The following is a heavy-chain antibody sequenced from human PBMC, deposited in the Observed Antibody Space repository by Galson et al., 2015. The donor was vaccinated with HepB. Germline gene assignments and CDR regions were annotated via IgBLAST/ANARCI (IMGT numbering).Heavy chain of an antibody. D-gene: IGHD3-9*01. Sequence: SLRLSCAASGFTFSSYAMSWVRQAPGKGLEWVSAISGSGGSTYYADSVKGRFTISRDNSKNTLYLQMNSLRAEDTAVYYCAKDNRYFDWLLSYFDLWGRGTLVTVSS. J-gene: IGHJ2*01. CDR2: ISGSGGST. CDR3: AKDNRYFDWLLSYFDL. CDR1: GFTFSSYA. V-gene: IGHV3-23*01.